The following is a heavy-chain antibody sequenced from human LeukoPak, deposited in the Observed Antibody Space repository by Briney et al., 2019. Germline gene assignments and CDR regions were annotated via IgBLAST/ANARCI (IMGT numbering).Heavy chain of an antibody. D-gene: IGHD1-20*01. CDR3: ARGRYNWNDGFDAFDI. Sequence: PSETLSLTCTVSGGSISSGGYYWSWIRQHPGKGLEWIGYIYYSGSTYYNPSLKSRVTISVDTSKNQFSLKLSFVTAADTAVYYCARGRYNWNDGFDAFDIWGQGTMVTVSS. CDR1: GGSISSGGYY. J-gene: IGHJ3*02. CDR2: IYYSGST. V-gene: IGHV4-31*03.